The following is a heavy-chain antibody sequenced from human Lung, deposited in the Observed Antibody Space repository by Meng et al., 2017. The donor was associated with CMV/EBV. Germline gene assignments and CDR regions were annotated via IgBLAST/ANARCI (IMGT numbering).Heavy chain of an antibody. CDR1: GYTFTGYY. Sequence: ASVKVSXKASGYTFTGYYMHWVRQAPGQGLEWMGWINPNSGGTNYAQKFQGRVTMTRDTSISTAYMELSRLRSDDTAVYYCASPAQGSGSYRPHLYYYYYGMDVWGQGTTVTVSS. CDR2: INPNSGGT. J-gene: IGHJ6*02. V-gene: IGHV1-2*02. CDR3: ASPAQGSGSYRPHLYYYYYGMDV. D-gene: IGHD3-10*01.